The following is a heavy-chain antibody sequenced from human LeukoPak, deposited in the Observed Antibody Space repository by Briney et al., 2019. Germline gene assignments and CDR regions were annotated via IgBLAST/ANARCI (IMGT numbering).Heavy chain of an antibody. CDR2: LYSGGST. Sequence: PGGSLRLSCAASGFTVSTNYMSWVRQAPGKGLEWVSVLYSGGSTYYADSVKGRFTISRDNSKNTLYLQMNSLRAEDTAVYYCARDRVPCSTWWEDYYYGMDVWGQGTTVTVSS. CDR1: GFTVSTNY. D-gene: IGHD1-26*01. V-gene: IGHV3-53*01. J-gene: IGHJ6*02. CDR3: ARDRVPCSTWWEDYYYGMDV.